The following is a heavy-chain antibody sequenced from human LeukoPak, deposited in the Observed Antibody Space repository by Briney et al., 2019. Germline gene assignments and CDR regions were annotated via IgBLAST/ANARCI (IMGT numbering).Heavy chain of an antibody. CDR2: INPDGGYT. CDR3: PRDYTNDGKSWWFDP. J-gene: IGHJ5*02. V-gene: IGHV1-46*01. Sequence: ASVKVSCKTSGYSFTRHWIHWVRQAPGQGLEWVGIINPDGGYTVYAQKFQGRVSVTRDMSSSTVYMELSRLRYEDTAVYYCPRDYTNDGKSWWFDPWGQGTLVSVSA. CDR1: GYSFTRHW. D-gene: IGHD4-23*01.